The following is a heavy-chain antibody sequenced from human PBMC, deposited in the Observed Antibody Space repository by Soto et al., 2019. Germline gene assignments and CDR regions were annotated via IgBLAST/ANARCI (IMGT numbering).Heavy chain of an antibody. CDR2: IWYDGSNK. Sequence: QVQLVESGGGVVQPGRSLRLSCAASGFTFSSYGMHWVRQAPGKGLEWVAVIWYDGSNKYYADSVKGRFTISRDNSKKTLYMQMNSLRAEDTAVYYCASYGPGGAVGAFDIWGQGTMETVSS. V-gene: IGHV3-33*01. CDR3: ASYGPGGAVGAFDI. D-gene: IGHD3-10*01. CDR1: GFTFSSYG. J-gene: IGHJ3*02.